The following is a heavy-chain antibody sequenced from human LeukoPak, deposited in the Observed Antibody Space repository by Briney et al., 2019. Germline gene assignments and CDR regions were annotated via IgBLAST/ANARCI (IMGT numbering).Heavy chain of an antibody. D-gene: IGHD6-13*01. CDR2: IYHSGST. CDR1: GYSISSGYY. J-gene: IGHJ6*03. CDR3: ARDRQQLDYYYYYMDV. Sequence: SETLSLTCTVSGYSISSGYYWGWIRQPPGKGLEWIGSIYHSGSTYYNPSLKSRVTISVDTSKNQFSLKLSSATAADTAVYYCARDRQQLDYYYYYMDVWGKGTTVTVSS. V-gene: IGHV4-38-2*02.